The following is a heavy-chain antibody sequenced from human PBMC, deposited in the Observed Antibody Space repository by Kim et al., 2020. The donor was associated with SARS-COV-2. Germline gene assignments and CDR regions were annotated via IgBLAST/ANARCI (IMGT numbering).Heavy chain of an antibody. D-gene: IGHD3-22*01. CDR2: IIPIFGTA. CDR3: ASGGGYYYDSSGYYQLDY. V-gene: IGHV1-69*13. CDR1: GGTFSSYA. Sequence: SVKVSCKASGGTFSSYAISWVRQAPGQGLEWMGGIIPIFGTANYAQKFQGRVTITADESTSTAYMELSSLRSEDTAVYYCASGGGYYYDSSGYYQLDYWGQGTLVTVSS. J-gene: IGHJ4*02.